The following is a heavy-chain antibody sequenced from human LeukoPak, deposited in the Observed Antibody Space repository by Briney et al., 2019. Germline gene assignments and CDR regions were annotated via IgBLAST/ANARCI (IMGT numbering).Heavy chain of an antibody. CDR3: ARSHWVTNAFDI. CDR1: GYTFTSYY. CDR2: INPSGGST. V-gene: IGHV1-46*01. Sequence: ASVKVSCKASGYTFTSYYMHWVRQAPGQGLEWMGIINPSGGSTSYAQKFQGRVTMTRDMSTSTVYMELSSLRSEDTAVYYCARSHWVTNAFDIWGQGTMVTVSS. J-gene: IGHJ3*02. D-gene: IGHD7-27*01.